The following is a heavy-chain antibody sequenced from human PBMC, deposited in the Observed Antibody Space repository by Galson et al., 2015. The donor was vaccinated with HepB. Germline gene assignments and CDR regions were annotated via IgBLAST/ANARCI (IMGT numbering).Heavy chain of an antibody. CDR3: AKDMGHGDYVWAFDV. J-gene: IGHJ3*01. D-gene: IGHD4-17*01. V-gene: IGHV3-9*01. Sequence: SLRLSCAASGFIFDDYTMHWVRQVPGKGLEWVSRISWSSGNIGYADSVKGRFTISRDNAENSLYLQMDSLRAEDTALYYCAKDMGHGDYVWAFDVWGQGTMVIVSS. CDR2: ISWSSGNI. CDR1: GFIFDDYT.